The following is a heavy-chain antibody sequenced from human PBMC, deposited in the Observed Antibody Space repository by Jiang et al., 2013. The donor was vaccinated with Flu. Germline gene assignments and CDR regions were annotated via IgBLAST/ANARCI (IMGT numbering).Heavy chain of an antibody. CDR1: TYSISNGYY. Sequence: GLVKPSETLSLACAVSTYSISNGYYWGWIRQPPGKGLEWIGNIYHSGSSYYNPSLKSRVTISVDTSKNQFSLKLSSVTAADTAVYYCAAVDCSSTSCYREGLPENWFDPWGQGTLVTVSS. CDR3: AAVDCSSTSCYREGLPENWFDP. J-gene: IGHJ5*02. D-gene: IGHD2-2*01. V-gene: IGHV4-38-2*01. CDR2: IYHSGSS.